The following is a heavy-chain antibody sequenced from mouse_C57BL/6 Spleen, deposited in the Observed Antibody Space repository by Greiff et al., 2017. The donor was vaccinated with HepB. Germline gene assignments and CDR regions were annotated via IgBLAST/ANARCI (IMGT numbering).Heavy chain of an antibody. CDR2: IDPEDGET. CDR3: ALTLTGTDYAMDY. CDR1: GFNIKDYY. D-gene: IGHD4-1*01. Sequence: EVKLMESGAELVKPGASVKLSCTASGFNIKDYYMHWVKQRTEHGLEWIGRIDPEDGETKYAPKFQGKATITADTSSNTAYLQLSSLTSEDTAVYYCALTLTGTDYAMDYWGQGTSVTVSS. J-gene: IGHJ4*01. V-gene: IGHV14-2*01.